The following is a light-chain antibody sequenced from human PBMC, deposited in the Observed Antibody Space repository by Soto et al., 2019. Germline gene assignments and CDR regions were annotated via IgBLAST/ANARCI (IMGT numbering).Light chain of an antibody. CDR1: SSDVGGYNF. CDR3: SSHTSSSTGV. V-gene: IGLV2-14*01. J-gene: IGLJ1*01. Sequence: SVLSQPGSVCGSRGQSITISCTGTSSDVGGYNFVSWYQQHPGKAPKLMIYDVSNRPSGVSNRFSGSKSGNTASLTISGPQAEDEADYYCSSHTSSSTGVFGTGTKVPVL. CDR2: DVS.